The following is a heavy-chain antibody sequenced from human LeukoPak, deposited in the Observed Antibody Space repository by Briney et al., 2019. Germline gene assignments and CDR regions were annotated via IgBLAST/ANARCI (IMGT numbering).Heavy chain of an antibody. CDR2: INSDGSST. V-gene: IGHV3-74*01. CDR3: ARVYYDYVWGSYRSNAAETFDY. J-gene: IGHJ4*02. Sequence: GGSLRLSCAASGFTFSSYGMHWVRQAPGKGLVWVSRINSDGSSTSYADSVKGRFTISRDNAKNTLYLQMNSLRAEDTAVYYCARVYYDYVWGSYRSNAAETFDYWGQGTLVTVSS. D-gene: IGHD3-16*02. CDR1: GFTFSSYG.